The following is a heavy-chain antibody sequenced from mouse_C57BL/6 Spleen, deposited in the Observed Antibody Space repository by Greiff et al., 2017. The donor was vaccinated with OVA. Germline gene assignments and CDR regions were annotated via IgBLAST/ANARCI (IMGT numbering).Heavy chain of an antibody. J-gene: IGHJ2*01. CDR1: GYAFSSYW. V-gene: IGHV1-80*01. CDR3: ARGLRRLRYFDY. Sequence: QVQLQQSGAELVKPGASVKISCKASGYAFSSYWMNWVKQRPGKGLEWIGQIYPGDGDTNYNGKFKGKATLTADKSSSTAYMQLSSLTSEDSAVYYCARGLRRLRYFDYWGQGTTLTVSS. D-gene: IGHD2-4*01. CDR2: IYPGDGDT.